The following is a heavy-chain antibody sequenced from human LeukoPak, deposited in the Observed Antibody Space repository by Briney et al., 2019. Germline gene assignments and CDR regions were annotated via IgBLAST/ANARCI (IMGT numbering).Heavy chain of an antibody. J-gene: IGHJ4*02. CDR1: LGSISRGSYY. V-gene: IGHV4-61*02. Sequence: SRTLSLTRTLSLGSISRGSYYWSWIRQPAGKGLEWIGRIYTSGSTNYNPSLKSRVTISVDTSKNQFSLKLSSVTAADTAVYYCAREVGAGPLVWGQGTLVTVSS. D-gene: IGHD1-26*01. CDR3: AREVGAGPLV. CDR2: IYTSGST.